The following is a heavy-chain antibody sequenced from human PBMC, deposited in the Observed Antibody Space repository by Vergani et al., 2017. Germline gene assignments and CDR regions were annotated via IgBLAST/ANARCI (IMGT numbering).Heavy chain of an antibody. CDR2: INHSGST. D-gene: IGHD3-3*01. Sequence: QVQLQESGPGLVKPSETLSLTCAVYGGSFSGYYWSWIRQPPGKGLEWIGEINHSGSTNYNPSLKSRVTISVDTSKNQFSLKLSSVTAADTAVYYCARGAKSAYNWFDPWGQGTLVTVSS. V-gene: IGHV4-34*01. J-gene: IGHJ5*02. CDR1: GGSFSGYY. CDR3: ARGAKSAYNWFDP.